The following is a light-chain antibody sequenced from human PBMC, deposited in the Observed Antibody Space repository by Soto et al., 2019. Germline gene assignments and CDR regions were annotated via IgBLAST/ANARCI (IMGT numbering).Light chain of an antibody. CDR2: DVS. Sequence: QSVLTQPASVSGSPGQSITISCTGTSSDVGGYNYVSWYQQHPGKAPKLMIYDVSNRPSGVSNRFSGSKSGNPASLTISGLEAEDEADYYCSSYTSSNTVFGGGTKLTVL. J-gene: IGLJ2*01. CDR1: SSDVGGYNY. CDR3: SSYTSSNTV. V-gene: IGLV2-14*01.